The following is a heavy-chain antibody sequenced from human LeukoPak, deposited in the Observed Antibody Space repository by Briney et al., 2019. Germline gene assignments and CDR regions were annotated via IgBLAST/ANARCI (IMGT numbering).Heavy chain of an antibody. D-gene: IGHD3-10*01. J-gene: IGHJ4*02. V-gene: IGHV3-43*01. CDR2: ISWDGGST. CDR3: AKGGGSGSYDY. Sequence: GGSLRLSCAASGFTFDDYTMHWVRQAPGKGPEWVSLISWDGGSTYYADSVKGRFTISRDNSKNSLYLQMNSLRTEDTALYYCAKGGGSGSYDYWGQGTLVTVSS. CDR1: GFTFDDYT.